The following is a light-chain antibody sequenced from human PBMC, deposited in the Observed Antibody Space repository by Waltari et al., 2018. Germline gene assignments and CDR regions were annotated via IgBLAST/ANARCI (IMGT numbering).Light chain of an antibody. CDR2: WAS. J-gene: IGKJ2*01. V-gene: IGKV4-1*01. Sequence: DIVLTQSPDSLAVSLGERVTINCKSSQNILYSSNNKNYLAWYQQKAGQPPKLLFYWASTRESGVPDRFSGSGSGTDFTLTISSLQAEDVAVYYCQQYYSSPYTFGQGTRLEIK. CDR1: QNILYSSNNKNY. CDR3: QQYYSSPYT.